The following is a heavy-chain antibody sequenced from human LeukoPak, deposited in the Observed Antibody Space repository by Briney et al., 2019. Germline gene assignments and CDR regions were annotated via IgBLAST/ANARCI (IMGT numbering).Heavy chain of an antibody. V-gene: IGHV3-74*01. CDR3: ARDLYPGY. Sequence: GGSLRLSCAASGFSFSFYWMHWVRQAPGKGPVWVSRIKTDGSIADYADSVKGRSTISRDNAKNTLYLQMNSLRAEDTAVYYCARDLYPGYWGQGTLVTVSS. D-gene: IGHD3-16*01. CDR1: GFSFSFYW. J-gene: IGHJ4*02. CDR2: IKTDGSIA.